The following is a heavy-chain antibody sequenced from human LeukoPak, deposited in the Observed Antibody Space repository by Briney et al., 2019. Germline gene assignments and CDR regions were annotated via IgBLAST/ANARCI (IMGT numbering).Heavy chain of an antibody. CDR3: AKVRGRVVAPDFGYYFDY. CDR2: ISDSGGGT. Sequence: GGSLRLSCAASGFTFSTYAMSWVRQAPGKGLEGVSAISDSGGGTSYADSMRGRFTISRDNSRNTLYLQMNSLRADDTAIYYCAKVRGRVVAPDFGYYFDYWGQGALVTVSS. V-gene: IGHV3-23*01. CDR1: GFTFSTYA. D-gene: IGHD2-15*01. J-gene: IGHJ4*02.